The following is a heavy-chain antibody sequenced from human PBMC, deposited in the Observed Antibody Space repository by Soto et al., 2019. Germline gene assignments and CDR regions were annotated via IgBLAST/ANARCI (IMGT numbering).Heavy chain of an antibody. CDR1: GFTFSSYS. CDR2: ISSSSSTI. CDR3: ARERYYYDSSGSFDY. V-gene: IGHV3-48*02. J-gene: IGHJ4*02. D-gene: IGHD3-22*01. Sequence: GGSLRLSCAASGFTFSSYSMNWVRQAPGKGLEWVSYISSSSSTIYYADSVKGRFTISRDNGKNSLYLQMNSLRDEDTAVYYCARERYYYDSSGSFDYWGQGTLVTVSS.